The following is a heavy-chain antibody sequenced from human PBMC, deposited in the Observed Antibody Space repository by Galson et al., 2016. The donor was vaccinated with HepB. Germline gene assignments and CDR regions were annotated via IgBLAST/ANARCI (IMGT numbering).Heavy chain of an antibody. D-gene: IGHD5-18*01. CDR2: ISNDGNNK. J-gene: IGHJ4*01. CDR1: GFRFGTYA. V-gene: IGHV3-30-3*01. Sequence: SLRLSCAASGFRFGTYAMHWVRQAPGKGLEWVAGISNDGNNKNYIDSAKGRFTISRDNFRNTVYLQRSSLRVEDTAVYYCARDGGAAWIQLWFENWGHGTLVTVSS. CDR3: ARDGGAAWIQLWFEN.